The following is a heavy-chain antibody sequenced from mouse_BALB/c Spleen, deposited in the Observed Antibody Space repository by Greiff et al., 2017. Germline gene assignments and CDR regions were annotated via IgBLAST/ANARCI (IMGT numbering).Heavy chain of an antibody. CDR3: ARSIAITTVVAPFDY. CDR1: GYTFTSYY. J-gene: IGHJ2*01. CDR2: IYPGNVNT. V-gene: IGHV1S56*01. D-gene: IGHD1-1*01. Sequence: VQRVESGPELVKPGASVRISCKASGYTFTSYYIHWVKQRPGQGLEWIGWIYPGNVNTKYNEKFKGKATLTADKSSSTAYMQLSSLTSEDSAVYFCARSIAITTVVAPFDYWGQGTTLTVSS.